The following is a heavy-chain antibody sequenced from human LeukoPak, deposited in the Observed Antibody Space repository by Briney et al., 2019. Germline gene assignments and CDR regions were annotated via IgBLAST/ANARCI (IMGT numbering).Heavy chain of an antibody. CDR1: GFTVSSKC. CDR2: IYSGGST. Sequence: PGGSLRLSCAASGFTVSSKCMSCVRQAPGKGLEWVSVIYSGGSTYYADSVKGRFTISRDNSKNTLYLQMNSLRAEDTAVYYCARGLVDYNSSGYLYYWGQGTLVTVSS. CDR3: ARGLVDYNSSGYLYY. J-gene: IGHJ4*02. V-gene: IGHV3-53*01. D-gene: IGHD3-22*01.